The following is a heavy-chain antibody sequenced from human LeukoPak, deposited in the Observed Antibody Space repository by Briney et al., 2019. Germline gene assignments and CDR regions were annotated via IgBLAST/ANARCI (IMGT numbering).Heavy chain of an antibody. V-gene: IGHV4-34*01. CDR3: ARRGGIIRGVASYYYMDV. Sequence: SETLSLTCAVYGGSFSGYYWSWIRQPPGKGLEWIGEINHSGSTNYNPSLKSRVTISVDASKNQFSLKLSSVTAADTAAYYCARRGGIIRGVASYYYMDVWGKGTTVTISS. J-gene: IGHJ6*03. CDR1: GGSFSGYY. CDR2: INHSGST. D-gene: IGHD3-10*01.